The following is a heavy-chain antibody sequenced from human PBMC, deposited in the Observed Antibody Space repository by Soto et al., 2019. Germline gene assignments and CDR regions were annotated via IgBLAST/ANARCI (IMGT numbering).Heavy chain of an antibody. D-gene: IGHD6-6*01. J-gene: IGHJ6*02. CDR2: FDPEDGET. Sequence: ASVKVSSKVSGYTLTELSMHWVRQAPGKGLEWMGGFDPEDGETIYAQKFQGRVTMTEDTSTDTAYMELSSLRSEDTAVYYCATDQRSSSLNYYYYGMDVWGQGTTVTVSS. CDR3: ATDQRSSSLNYYYYGMDV. CDR1: GYTLTELS. V-gene: IGHV1-24*01.